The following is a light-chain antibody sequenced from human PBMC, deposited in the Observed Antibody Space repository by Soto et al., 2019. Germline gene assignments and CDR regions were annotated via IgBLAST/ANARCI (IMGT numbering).Light chain of an antibody. J-gene: IGKJ4*01. CDR1: QSVSSN. Sequence: EIVMTQSPATLSVSPGERATLSCRASQSVSSNLVWYQQKPGQAPRLLIYGASTRATGIPARFSGSGSGTEFALTISSLQSEDFAVYYCQQYSYGLSFGGGTRVEIK. V-gene: IGKV3-15*01. CDR3: QQYSYGLS. CDR2: GAS.